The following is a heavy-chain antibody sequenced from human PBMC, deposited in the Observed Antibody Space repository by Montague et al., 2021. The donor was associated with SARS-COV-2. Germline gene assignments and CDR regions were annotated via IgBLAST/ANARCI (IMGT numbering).Heavy chain of an antibody. J-gene: IGHJ6*02. CDR2: IYYSGST. CDR1: GGSITSSSYY. Sequence: SETLSLPCTVSGGSITSSSYYWGWIRQPPGKGLEWIGSIYYSGSTYYNPSLKSRVTISVDTSKNQFSLKLSSVTAADTAVYYCARLAPDSGSPNGYYHNGMDVWGQGTTVTVSS. V-gene: IGHV4-39*01. D-gene: IGHD1-26*01. CDR3: ARLAPDSGSPNGYYHNGMDV.